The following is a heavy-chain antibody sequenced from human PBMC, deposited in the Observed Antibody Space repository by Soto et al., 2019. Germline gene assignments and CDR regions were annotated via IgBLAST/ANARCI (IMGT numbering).Heavy chain of an antibody. CDR1: GGTFSSYA. CDR3: ARDYYDSSGHPLAFDI. V-gene: IGHV1-69*13. D-gene: IGHD3-22*01. Sequence: GASVKVSCKASGGTFSSYAISWVRQAPGQGLEWMGGIIPIFGTANYAQKFQGRVTITADESTSTAYMELSSLRSEDTAVYYCARDYYDSSGHPLAFDIWGQGTMVTVSS. CDR2: IIPIFGTA. J-gene: IGHJ3*02.